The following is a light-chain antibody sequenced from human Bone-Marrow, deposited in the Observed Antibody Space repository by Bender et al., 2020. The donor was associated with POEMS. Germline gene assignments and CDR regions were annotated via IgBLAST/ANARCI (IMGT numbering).Light chain of an antibody. CDR2: DVS. Sequence: QSVLTQPASVSGSPGQSITISCTGTSSDVGGYNYVSWYQQHPGKAPKLMIYDVSSRPSGLSNRFSGSKSGNTASLTISGLQAEDEADYYCSSYTGSSTLVVFGGGTKLAVL. CDR3: SSYTGSSTLVV. V-gene: IGLV2-14*03. CDR1: SSDVGGYNY. J-gene: IGLJ2*01.